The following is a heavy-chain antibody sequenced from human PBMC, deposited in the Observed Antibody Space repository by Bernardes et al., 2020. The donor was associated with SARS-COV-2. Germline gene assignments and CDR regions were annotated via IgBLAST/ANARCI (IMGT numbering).Heavy chain of an antibody. V-gene: IGHV4-34*01. Sequence: LCLTCAFYGVALRSYYCTWIRQPPGKGLEWIGDVNQSGNTNYNPSLKSRVVISLDTSKNQFSLELSSVTAADTSVYYCARGRRNWFDPWGQGTLVTVSS. J-gene: IGHJ5*02. CDR3: ARGRRNWFDP. CDR1: GVALRSYY. CDR2: VNQSGNT.